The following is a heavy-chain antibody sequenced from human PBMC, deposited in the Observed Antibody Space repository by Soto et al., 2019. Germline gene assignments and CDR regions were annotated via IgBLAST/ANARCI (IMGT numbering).Heavy chain of an antibody. D-gene: IGHD6-13*01. J-gene: IGHJ6*02. CDR3: ARDRGSSMYYYYYYGMDV. CDR1: GGTFRSYA. CDR2: IIPIFGTA. Sequence: SVKVSFKASGGTFRSYAISWVRQAPGPGLEWMGGIIPIFGTANDAQKFQGRVTVTADESTSTAYMELSSLRTEDTAVYYCARDRGSSMYYYYYYGMDVWRQGTTVTVSS. V-gene: IGHV1-69*13.